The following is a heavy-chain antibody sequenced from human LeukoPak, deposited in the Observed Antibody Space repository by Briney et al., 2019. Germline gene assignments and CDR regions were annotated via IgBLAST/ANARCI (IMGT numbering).Heavy chain of an antibody. D-gene: IGHD2-2*01. CDR3: ARGDIVVVPAVNWFDP. J-gene: IGHJ5*02. V-gene: IGHV1-2*02. Sequence: ASVKVSCKASGYTFTGYYMHWVRQAPGQGLEWMGWINPNGGGTNNAQKFQGRVTMTRDTSISTAYMELSRLRSDDTAVYYCARGDIVVVPAVNWFDPWGQGTLVTVSS. CDR1: GYTFTGYY. CDR2: INPNGGGT.